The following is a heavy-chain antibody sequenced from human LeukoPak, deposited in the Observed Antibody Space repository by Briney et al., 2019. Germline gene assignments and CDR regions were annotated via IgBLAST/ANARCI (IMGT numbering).Heavy chain of an antibody. CDR2: IIPILGIA. CDR3: ARNLRYYYYYGMDV. CDR1: GGTFSSYA. J-gene: IGHJ6*02. Sequence: SVKVSCKASGGTFSSYAISWVRQAPGQGLEWMGRIIPILGIANYAQKFQGGVTITADKSTSTAYMELSSLRSEDTAVYYCARNLRYYYYYGMDVWGQGTTVTVSS. V-gene: IGHV1-69*04.